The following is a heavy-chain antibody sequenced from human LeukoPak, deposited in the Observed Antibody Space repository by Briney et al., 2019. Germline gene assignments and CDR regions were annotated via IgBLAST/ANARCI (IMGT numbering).Heavy chain of an antibody. CDR2: IYYSGST. J-gene: IGHJ4*02. Sequence: SETLSLTCTVSGGSISSYYWSWIRQPPGKGLEWIGYIYYSGSTNYNPSLKSRVSISVDSSKKEFSLTLTSVTAADTAVYYCARGLLFYDTSALGYWGQGTLVTVSS. CDR1: GGSISSYY. CDR3: ARGLLFYDTSALGY. V-gene: IGHV4-59*12. D-gene: IGHD3-22*01.